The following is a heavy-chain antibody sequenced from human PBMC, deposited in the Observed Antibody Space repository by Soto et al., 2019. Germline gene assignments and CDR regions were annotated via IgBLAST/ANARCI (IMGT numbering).Heavy chain of an antibody. D-gene: IGHD4-17*01. CDR2: IYYSGST. V-gene: IGHV4-31*03. CDR1: GGSISSGGYY. J-gene: IGHJ4*02. Sequence: QVQLQESGPGLVKPSQTLSLTCTVSGGSISSGGYYWSWIRQHPGKGREWIGYIYYSGSTYYNPSLKSRVTISVDTSKNQFSLKLSSVTAAETAVYYCARALSRDYHIGAHFDYWGQGTLFTVSS. CDR3: ARALSRDYHIGAHFDY.